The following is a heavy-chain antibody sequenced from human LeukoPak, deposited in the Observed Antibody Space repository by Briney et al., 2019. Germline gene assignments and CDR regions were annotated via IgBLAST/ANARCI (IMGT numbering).Heavy chain of an antibody. D-gene: IGHD2-2*01. Sequence: GESLKISCKGSGYSFTSYWIGWVRQMPGKGLEWMGIIYPGDSDTRYSPSSQGQVTISADKSISTAYLQWSSLKASDTAMYYCARLLHCSSTSCYGEDYYYGMDVWGQGTTVTVSS. CDR3: ARLLHCSSTSCYGEDYYYGMDV. V-gene: IGHV5-51*01. CDR1: GYSFTSYW. J-gene: IGHJ6*02. CDR2: IYPGDSDT.